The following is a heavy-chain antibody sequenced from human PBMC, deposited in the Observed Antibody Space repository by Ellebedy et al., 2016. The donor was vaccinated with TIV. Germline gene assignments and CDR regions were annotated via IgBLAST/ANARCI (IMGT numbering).Heavy chain of an antibody. D-gene: IGHD2-21*02. J-gene: IGHJ4*02. Sequence: PGGSLRLSCAPSGFTFSGSAMHWVRQASGQGLEWVGRIRSKANNYATAYAASVKGRFTISRDDSKNTAYLQMNSLKTEDTAVYYCMHLEVVAANGYWGQGTLVTVSS. CDR3: MHLEVVAANGY. CDR2: IRSKANNYAT. CDR1: GFTFSGSA. V-gene: IGHV3-73*01.